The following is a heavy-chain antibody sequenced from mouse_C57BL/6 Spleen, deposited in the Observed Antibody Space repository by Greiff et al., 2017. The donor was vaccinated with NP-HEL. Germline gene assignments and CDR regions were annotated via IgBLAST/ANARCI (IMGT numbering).Heavy chain of an antibody. CDR2: IYPGDGDT. CDR1: GYAFSSSW. J-gene: IGHJ4*01. V-gene: IGHV1-82*01. Sequence: VQLQQSGPELVKPGASVKISCKASGYAFSSSWMNWVKQRPGKGLEWIGRIYPGDGDTNYNGKFKGKATLTADKSSSTAYMQLSSLTSEDSAVYFCARGSITTVDYYAMDYWGQGTSVTVSS. CDR3: ARGSITTVDYYAMDY. D-gene: IGHD1-1*01.